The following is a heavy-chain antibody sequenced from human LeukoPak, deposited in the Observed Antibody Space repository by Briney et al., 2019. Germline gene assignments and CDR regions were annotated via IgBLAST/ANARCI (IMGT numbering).Heavy chain of an antibody. CDR3: ARSNGWVFNY. CDR2: INGDGSEK. V-gene: IGHV3-7*01. D-gene: IGHD6-19*01. Sequence: GGSLRLSCAASGFTFSNTWMTWARPAPGKGMEWVANINGDGSEKHYVDSVKGRFTISRDNAKNSLYLQMNSLRAEDTAVYYCARSNGWVFNYWGQGTPVTVSS. CDR1: GFTFSNTW. J-gene: IGHJ4*02.